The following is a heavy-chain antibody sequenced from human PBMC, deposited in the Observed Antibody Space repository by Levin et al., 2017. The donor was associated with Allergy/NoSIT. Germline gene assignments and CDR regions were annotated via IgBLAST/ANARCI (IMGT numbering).Heavy chain of an antibody. CDR3: ARDFRKRRYSSSGYGWFDP. D-gene: IGHD6-13*01. J-gene: IGHJ5*02. CDR2: IYYSGST. CDR1: GGSISSSSYY. Sequence: PSETLSLTCTVSGGSISSSSYYWGWIRQPPGTGLEWIGSIYYSGSTYYNPSLKSRVTISVDTSKNQFSLKLSSVTAADTAVYYCARDFRKRRYSSSGYGWFDPWGQGTLVTVSS. V-gene: IGHV4-39*07.